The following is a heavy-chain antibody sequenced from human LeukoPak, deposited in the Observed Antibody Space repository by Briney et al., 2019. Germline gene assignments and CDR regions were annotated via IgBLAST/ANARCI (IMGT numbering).Heavy chain of an antibody. CDR1: GGSISSYY. D-gene: IGHD4-17*01. Sequence: NPSETLSLTCTVSGGSISSYYWSWIGQPPGKGLEWIGYIYYRGSTSYNPSLKSRVTILVDTSKNQFSLKLSSVTAADTAVYYCARQSYGDYFDYWGQGTLVTVSS. V-gene: IGHV4-59*08. J-gene: IGHJ4*02. CDR2: IYYRGST. CDR3: ARQSYGDYFDY.